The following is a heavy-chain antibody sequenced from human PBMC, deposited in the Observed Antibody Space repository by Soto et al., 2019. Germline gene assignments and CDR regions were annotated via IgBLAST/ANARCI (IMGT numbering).Heavy chain of an antibody. D-gene: IGHD3-3*01. V-gene: IGHV3-23*01. CDR2: TVDGGTT. CDR3: AQFSDFLSGYFDQ. Sequence: EVHLLESGGGLVQPGGSLRLSCAASGFTFSNFAMCWVRQAPGKGLEWVSTVDGGTTYYADSVKGRFTISRNNAKNALFLQMNRLRGEENAVYYCAQFSDFLSGYFDQWGQGNLVTVSS. CDR1: GFTFSNFA. J-gene: IGHJ4*02.